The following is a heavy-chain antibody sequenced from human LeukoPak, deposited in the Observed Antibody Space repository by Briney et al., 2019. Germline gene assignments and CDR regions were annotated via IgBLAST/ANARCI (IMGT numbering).Heavy chain of an antibody. CDR1: GFTLSTYG. D-gene: IGHD3-22*01. CDR2: IHLDGNSK. J-gene: IGHJ3*02. Sequence: GGSLRLSCAPSGFTLSTYGMHWVRQAPGKGLEWVAFIHLDGNSKFYGDYLKGRFSVSRDTSKNTLYLQMNSLRTDDTAVYYCSKDLSLGNYPTAFDIWGQGTMVTVSS. V-gene: IGHV3-30*02. CDR3: SKDLSLGNYPTAFDI.